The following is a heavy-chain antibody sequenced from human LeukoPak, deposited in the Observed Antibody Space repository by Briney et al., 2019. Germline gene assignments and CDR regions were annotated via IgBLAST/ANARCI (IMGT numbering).Heavy chain of an antibody. J-gene: IGHJ3*01. CDR2: VIPIFGTP. CDR3: ARQGYTNNLGGYFGDKDDGFDL. Sequence: GAAVKVSCKASGGTFSSYISTWVRQAPGQGLEGMGRVIPIFGTPDYAQKFQVRVTITADESTSTAYMELSRLRFEDTAVYSCARQGYTNNLGGYFGDKDDGFDLWGQGTMVTVSS. V-gene: IGHV1-69*13. CDR1: GGTFSSYI. D-gene: IGHD3-9*01.